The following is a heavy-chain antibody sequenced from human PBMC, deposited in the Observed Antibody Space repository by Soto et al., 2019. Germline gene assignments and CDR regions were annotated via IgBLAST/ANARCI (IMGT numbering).Heavy chain of an antibody. J-gene: IGHJ4*02. CDR1: GFTFSSYD. Sequence: HPGGSLRLSCAASGFTFSSYDMHWVRQATGKGLEWVSAIGTAGDTYYPGSVKGRFTISRENAKNSLYLQMNSLRAGDTAVYYCARVAAVAGNVDYWGQGTLVTVSS. CDR3: ARVAAVAGNVDY. D-gene: IGHD6-19*01. V-gene: IGHV3-13*01. CDR2: IGTAGDT.